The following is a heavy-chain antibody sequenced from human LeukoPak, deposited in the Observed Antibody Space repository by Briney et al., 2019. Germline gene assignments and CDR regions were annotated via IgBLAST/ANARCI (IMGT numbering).Heavy chain of an antibody. J-gene: IGHJ4*02. CDR1: GFTFSSYA. V-gene: IGHV3-23*01. D-gene: IGHD1-14*01. CDR2: ISGSGST. Sequence: GGSLRLSCAASGFTFSSYAMSWVRQAPGKGLEWVSSISGSGSTYYADSVKGRFTISRDNSKNTLYLQMNSLRAEDTAVYYCAKAVNFGNLDYWGQGTLVTVSS. CDR3: AKAVNFGNLDY.